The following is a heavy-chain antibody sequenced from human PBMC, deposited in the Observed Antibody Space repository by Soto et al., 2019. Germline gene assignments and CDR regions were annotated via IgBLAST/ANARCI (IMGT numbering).Heavy chain of an antibody. CDR3: ARGLGSGAVGATRFYY. CDR2: IYYSGST. J-gene: IGHJ4*02. Sequence: KTSETLSLTCTDSGGSISSYYWSWIRQPPGKGLEWIGYIYYSGSTDYNPSLKSRVTISVDTSKNQFSLKLSSVTAADTAVYYCARGLGSGAVGATRFYYWGQGTLVTVSS. D-gene: IGHD1-26*01. V-gene: IGHV4-59*01. CDR1: GGSISSYY.